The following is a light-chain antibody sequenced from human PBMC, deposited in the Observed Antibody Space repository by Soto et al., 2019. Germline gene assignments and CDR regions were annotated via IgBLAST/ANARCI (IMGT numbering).Light chain of an antibody. V-gene: IGKV4-1*01. CDR2: WAS. J-gene: IGKJ1*01. CDR3: QQYYSTPRT. CDR1: QSVLYSSNNKNY. Sequence: DIVMTQSPDSLAVSLGERATINCKSSQSVLYSSNNKNYFAWYQQKPGQPPKLLIYWASTRDSGVPDRFSGSCSGTDFTLTISSLQAEDVAFYYCQQYYSTPRTFGQGTKVEIK.